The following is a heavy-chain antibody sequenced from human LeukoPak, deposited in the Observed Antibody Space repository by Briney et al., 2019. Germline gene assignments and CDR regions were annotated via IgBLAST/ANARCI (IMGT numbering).Heavy chain of an antibody. Sequence: PSETLSLTCTVSGGSINNYYWSWIRQPAGKGLEWIGRSSGSNSYKPSLKSRVSMSVDTSNNQFSLKLSSVTAADTAVYFCARSVRIRGLIKNRGVPRYYYNMDVWGKGTTVTVSS. V-gene: IGHV4-4*07. J-gene: IGHJ6*03. D-gene: IGHD3-10*01. CDR3: ARSVRIRGLIKNRGVPRYYYNMDV. CDR1: GGSINNYY. CDR2: SSGSN.